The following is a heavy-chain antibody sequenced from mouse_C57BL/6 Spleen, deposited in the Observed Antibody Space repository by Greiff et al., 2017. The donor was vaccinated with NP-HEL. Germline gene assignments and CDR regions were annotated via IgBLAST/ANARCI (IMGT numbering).Heavy chain of an antibody. CDR1: GFTFSDYG. D-gene: IGHD1-1*01. CDR2: ISSGSSTL. J-gene: IGHJ3*01. Sequence: DVKLVESGGGLVKPGGSLKLSCAASGFTFSDYGMHWVRQAPEKGLEWVAYISSGSSTLYYADTVKGRFTISRDNAKNTLFLQMTSLRSEDTAMYYCARIGSSYGWFAYWGQGTLVTVSA. CDR3: ARIGSSYGWFAY. V-gene: IGHV5-17*01.